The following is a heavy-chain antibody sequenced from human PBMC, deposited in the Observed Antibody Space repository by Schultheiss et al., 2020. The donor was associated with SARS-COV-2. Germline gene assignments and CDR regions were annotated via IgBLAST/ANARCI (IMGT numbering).Heavy chain of an antibody. D-gene: IGHD1-26*01. CDR1: GYSISSGYY. CDR3: ARDRYEWGILNAFDY. V-gene: IGHV4-61*01. CDR2: IYYSGST. Sequence: SETLSLTCTVSGYSISSGYYWGWIRQPPGKGLEWIGYIYYSGSTNYNPSLKSRVTISVDTSKNQFSLKLSSVTAADTAVYYCARDRYEWGILNAFDYWGQGTLVTVSS. J-gene: IGHJ4*02.